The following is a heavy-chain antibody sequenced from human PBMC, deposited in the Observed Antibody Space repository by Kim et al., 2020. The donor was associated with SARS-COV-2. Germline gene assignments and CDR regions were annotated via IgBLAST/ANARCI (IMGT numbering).Heavy chain of an antibody. J-gene: IGHJ4*02. V-gene: IGHV3-7*03. CDR1: GFTFRNYW. D-gene: IGHD3-22*01. CDR2: IKQDGSEK. Sequence: GGSLRLSCAASGFTFRNYWMSWVRQAPGKGLEWVANIKQDGSEKYYVDSVKGRFTISRDNAKNSMYLQMNSLRAEDTAVYYCARTYYYDTAGYGPWGQGTLVTVSS. CDR3: ARTYYYDTAGYGP.